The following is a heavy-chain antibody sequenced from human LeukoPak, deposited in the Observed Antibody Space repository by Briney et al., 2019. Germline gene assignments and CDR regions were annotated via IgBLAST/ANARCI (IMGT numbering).Heavy chain of an antibody. D-gene: IGHD1-26*01. V-gene: IGHV4-4*02. J-gene: IGHJ3*02. CDR1: GGSISSSNW. CDR3: ARVPRYSGSYGSFDI. CDR2: IYHSGST. Sequence: SETLSLTCAVSGGSISSSNWWSWVRQPPGKGLEWIGEIYHSGSTNYNPSLEGRVIISVDKSKNQFSLKLSSVTAADTAVYYCARVPRYSGSYGSFDIWGQGTMVSVSS.